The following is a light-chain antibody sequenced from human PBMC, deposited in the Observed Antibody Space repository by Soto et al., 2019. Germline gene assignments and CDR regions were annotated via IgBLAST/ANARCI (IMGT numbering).Light chain of an antibody. V-gene: IGLV2-14*01. CDR1: SSDVGGYDF. Sequence: QSVLTQPACVSGSPGQSITISCTGTSSDVGGYDFVSWYQQHPGQAPKLMIYEVTNRPSGVSNRFSGSKSANTASLIISGLQAEDEADYYCSSYTSSSTLLYVFGTGTKVTVL. CDR3: SSYTSSSTLLYV. CDR2: EVT. J-gene: IGLJ1*01.